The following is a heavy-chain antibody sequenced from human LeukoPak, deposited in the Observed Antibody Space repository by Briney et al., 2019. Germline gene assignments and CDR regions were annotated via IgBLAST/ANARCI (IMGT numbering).Heavy chain of an antibody. CDR2: ISTYNGDT. V-gene: IGHV1-18*01. Sequence: ASVKVSCKASGYTLTNYGISWVRQAPGQGLEWMGWISTYNGDTFFGQKLQGRVTMTTDTSTSTAYLELRSLRSDDTAVYYCARDRGYCSSINCYIGGRPANWFDPWGQGTLVTVSS. CDR1: GYTLTNYG. J-gene: IGHJ5*02. D-gene: IGHD2-2*02. CDR3: ARDRGYCSSINCYIGGRPANWFDP.